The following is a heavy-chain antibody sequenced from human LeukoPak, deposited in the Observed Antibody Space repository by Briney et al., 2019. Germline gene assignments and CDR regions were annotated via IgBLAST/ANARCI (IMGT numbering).Heavy chain of an antibody. CDR2: IYPGDSDT. J-gene: IGHJ4*02. D-gene: IGHD3-10*01. CDR1: GYSFTSYW. CDR3: ARLPPRGTMVRGVIPSGDYFDY. Sequence: GESLKISCKGSGYSFTSYWIGWVRQMPGKGLEWMGIIYPGDSDTRYSPSFQGQVTISADKSISTAYLQWSSLKASDTAMYYCARLPPRGTMVRGVIPSGDYFDYWGQGTLVTVSS. V-gene: IGHV5-51*01.